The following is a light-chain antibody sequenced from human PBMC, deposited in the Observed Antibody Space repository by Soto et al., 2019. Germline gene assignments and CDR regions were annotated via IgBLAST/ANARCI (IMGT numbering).Light chain of an antibody. CDR3: KQYNSYPWT. CDR2: AAY. Sequence: DIQMTQSPSSVSASVGDRVTITCRASQGISSWLAWYQQKPGKAHKLLIYAAYSLQSGVQSRFSGSGSGTDFTLAIRSLQPDDFATYYCKQYNSYPWTFGQGTKVDIK. CDR1: QGISSW. J-gene: IGKJ1*01. V-gene: IGKV1-12*01.